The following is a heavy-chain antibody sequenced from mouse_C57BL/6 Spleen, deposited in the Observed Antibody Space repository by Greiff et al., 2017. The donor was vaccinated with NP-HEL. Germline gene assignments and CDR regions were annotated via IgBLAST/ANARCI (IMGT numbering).Heavy chain of an antibody. CDR1: GYAFSSYW. CDR3: ARAPNYYGSSRFDY. V-gene: IGHV1-80*01. CDR2: IYPGDGDT. Sequence: QVQLKQSGAELVKPGASVKISCKASGYAFSSYWMNWVKQRPGKGLEWIGQIYPGDGDTNYNGKFKGKATLTADKSSSTAYMQLSSLTSEDSAVYFCARAPNYYGSSRFDYWGQGTTLTVSS. J-gene: IGHJ2*01. D-gene: IGHD1-1*01.